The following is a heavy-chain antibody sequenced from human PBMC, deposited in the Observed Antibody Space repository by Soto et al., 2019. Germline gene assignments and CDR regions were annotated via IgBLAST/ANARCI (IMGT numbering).Heavy chain of an antibody. Sequence: SGPTLVNPTQTLTLTCAFSGFSLSTSGVGVGWIRQPPGKALEWLALIYWDDDKRYSPSPKSRLTITKDTSKNQVVLTMTNMDPVDTATYYCAHRPTKVGAHGAFDIWGQGTKVTVSS. D-gene: IGHD1-26*01. J-gene: IGHJ3*02. CDR2: IYWDDDK. CDR1: GFSLSTSGVG. V-gene: IGHV2-5*02. CDR3: AHRPTKVGAHGAFDI.